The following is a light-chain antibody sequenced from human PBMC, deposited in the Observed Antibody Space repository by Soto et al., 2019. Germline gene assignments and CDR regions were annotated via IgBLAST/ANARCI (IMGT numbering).Light chain of an antibody. Sequence: QSVLTQPPSASGTPGQRVTISCSGSSSNIGSNYVYWYQQLPGAAPKLLIYRNIQRPSGVPDRFSGSKSGTSASLAISGLRSEDEADYYCAAWDDSLNYVFGSGTKLT. CDR2: RNI. V-gene: IGLV1-47*01. J-gene: IGLJ1*01. CDR3: AAWDDSLNYV. CDR1: SSNIGSNY.